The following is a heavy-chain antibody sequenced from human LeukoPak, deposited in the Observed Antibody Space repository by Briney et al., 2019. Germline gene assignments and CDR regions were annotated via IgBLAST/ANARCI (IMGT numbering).Heavy chain of an antibody. J-gene: IGHJ4*02. CDR2: IYDSGST. CDR1: GGSISSSNW. Sequence: PSGTLSLTCAVSGGSISSSNWWRGVRQPPGKGLEWIGEIYDSGSTNYNPSLKRRVTISVDKSKNQFSLKLSSVTAADTAVYYCARASSGPYGFDYWGQGTLVTVSS. V-gene: IGHV4-4*02. CDR3: ARASSGPYGFDY. D-gene: IGHD3-22*01.